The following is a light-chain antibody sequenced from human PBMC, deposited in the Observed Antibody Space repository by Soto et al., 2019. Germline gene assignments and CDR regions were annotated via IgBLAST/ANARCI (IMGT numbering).Light chain of an antibody. J-gene: IGLJ2*01. CDR3: SSYAGSNHFVV. Sequence: QSALTQPPSASGSPGQSVTISCTGTSSDVGNYNYVSWYQQHPGKAPKLMIYEVSRRPSGVPYRFSGSKSGNTASLTVSGLQAEDEADYYCSSYAGSNHFVVFGGGTKVTVL. V-gene: IGLV2-8*01. CDR1: SSDVGNYNY. CDR2: EVS.